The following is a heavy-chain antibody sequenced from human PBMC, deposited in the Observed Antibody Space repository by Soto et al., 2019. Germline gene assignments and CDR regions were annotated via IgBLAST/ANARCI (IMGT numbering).Heavy chain of an antibody. V-gene: IGHV3-73*01. CDR2: MFSKAGNYAT. Sequence: EVQLVESGGGLVQPGGSLKLSCAASGFIFSGSAVHWVRQASGKGLEWVGRMFSKAGNYATAYPASMKGRFTISRDESANTAFLQMTSLKTEDTAVYYCIRGGSLYYYVYWGQGTPVAVSS. CDR3: IRGGSLYYYVY. J-gene: IGHJ4*02. CDR1: GFIFSGSA.